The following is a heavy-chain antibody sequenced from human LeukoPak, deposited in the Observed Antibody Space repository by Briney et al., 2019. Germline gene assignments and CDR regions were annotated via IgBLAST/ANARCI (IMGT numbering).Heavy chain of an antibody. Sequence: GGSLRLSCPVSGFTLGSTDMHWVRQVQGKGLEWVSHIGPDGDTHYPDSVKGRFTISRDGAKNSLYLQMNNLRGGDTAVYYCVRGYYAGRGHHFEYWGQGTLVTVSS. CDR3: VRGYYAGRGHHFEY. CDR2: IGPDGDT. CDR1: GFTLGSTD. D-gene: IGHD2-2*01. V-gene: IGHV3-13*01. J-gene: IGHJ4*02.